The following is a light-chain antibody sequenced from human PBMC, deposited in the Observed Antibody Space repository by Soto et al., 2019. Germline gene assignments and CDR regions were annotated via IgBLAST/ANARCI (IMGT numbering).Light chain of an antibody. V-gene: IGKV3-20*01. Sequence: EIVLTQSPGTLSLSAGGGATLSCRASQSVSSSYLAWYQQKPGQAPRLLIYGASSRATGIPDRFSGSGSGTDFTLTISRLEPEDFAVYYCQQYGSSRTFGQGTKVDIK. CDR3: QQYGSSRT. J-gene: IGKJ1*01. CDR2: GAS. CDR1: QSVSSSY.